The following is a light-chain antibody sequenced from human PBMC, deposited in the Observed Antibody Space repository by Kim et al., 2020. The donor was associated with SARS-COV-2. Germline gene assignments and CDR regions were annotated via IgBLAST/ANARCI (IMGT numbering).Light chain of an antibody. CDR2: EVS. CDR1: SSYVGYYDG. V-gene: IGLV2-18*02. Sequence: HSVAISCTVTSSYVGYYDGVSLYQQPTGTAPKLMIYEVSNRPSGVPDRFSGSKSGNTASLTISGLQTEDEADYYCSSYISSSTSVVFGGGTQLTVL. CDR3: SSYISSSTSVV. J-gene: IGLJ2*01.